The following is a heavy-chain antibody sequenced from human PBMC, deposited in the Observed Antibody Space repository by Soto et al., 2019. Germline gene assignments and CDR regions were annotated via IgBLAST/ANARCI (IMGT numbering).Heavy chain of an antibody. CDR1: GYTFTSYG. J-gene: IGHJ1*01. CDR3: ARDREAVAVAGGVVAVELNFQH. CDR2: ISAYNGNT. D-gene: IGHD6-19*01. V-gene: IGHV1-18*01. Sequence: QVQLVQSGAEVKKPGASVKVSCKASGYTFTSYGISWVRQAPGQGLEWMGWISAYNGNTNYAQKLQGRVTMTTDTSTRTASMELRRLRSDDPAVYCCARDREAVAVAGGVVAVELNFQHWGQGTLVTVSS.